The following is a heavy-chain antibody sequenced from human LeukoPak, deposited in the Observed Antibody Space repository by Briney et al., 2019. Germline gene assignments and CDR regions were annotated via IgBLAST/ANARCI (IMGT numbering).Heavy chain of an antibody. CDR3: IIDYYGSSWAFDY. J-gene: IGHJ4*02. V-gene: IGHV3-15*01. CDR1: GFTFNNAW. Sequence: GGSLRLSCAASGFTFNNAWMGWVRQAPGKGLEWVGRIKSKSDGATTDYAAPVKGRFTVSRDDPKNTLFLQMSSLKTEDTAVYYCIIDYYGSSWAFDYWGQGTLVTVSS. D-gene: IGHD6-13*01. CDR2: IKSKSDGATT.